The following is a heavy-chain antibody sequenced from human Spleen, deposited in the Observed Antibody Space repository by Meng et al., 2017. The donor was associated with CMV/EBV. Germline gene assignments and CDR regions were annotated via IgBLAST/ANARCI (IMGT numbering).Heavy chain of an antibody. CDR1: GYTCKAYY. CDR3: ARAVGNWNYGPRFDY. D-gene: IGHD1-7*01. CDR2: INPASGGT. V-gene: IGHV1-2*02. J-gene: IGHJ4*02. Sequence: SGYTCKAYYFHWVRQAPGQGLEWMGWINPASGGTNYAQKFQGRVTMTRDTSVNTAYMELSRLRSDDTAVYYCARAVGNWNYGPRFDYWGQGTLVTVSS.